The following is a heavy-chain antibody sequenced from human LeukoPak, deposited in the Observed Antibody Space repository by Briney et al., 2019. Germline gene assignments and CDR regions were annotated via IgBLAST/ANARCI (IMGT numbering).Heavy chain of an antibody. Sequence: GASVRVSCKASGYTFTGYYMHWVRQAPGQGLEWMGRINPNSGGTNYAQKFQGRVTMTRDTSISTAHMELSGLRSDDTAVYYCASIVVRGVIDYWGQGTLVTVSS. J-gene: IGHJ4*02. CDR1: GYTFTGYY. D-gene: IGHD3-10*01. CDR2: INPNSGGT. V-gene: IGHV1-2*06. CDR3: ASIVVRGVIDY.